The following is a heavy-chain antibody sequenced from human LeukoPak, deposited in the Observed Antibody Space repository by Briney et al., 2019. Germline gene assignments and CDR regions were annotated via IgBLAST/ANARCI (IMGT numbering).Heavy chain of an antibody. CDR3: ARDPFGLYSSSRTDY. Sequence: GGSLRLSCAASGFTFSSYGMHWVRQAPGKGLEWVAVIWYDGSNKYYADSVKGRFTISRDNSKNTLYLQMNSLRAEDTAVYYCARDPFGLYSSSRTDYWGQGTLVTVSS. D-gene: IGHD6-13*01. CDR2: IWYDGSNK. CDR1: GFTFSSYG. V-gene: IGHV3-33*01. J-gene: IGHJ4*02.